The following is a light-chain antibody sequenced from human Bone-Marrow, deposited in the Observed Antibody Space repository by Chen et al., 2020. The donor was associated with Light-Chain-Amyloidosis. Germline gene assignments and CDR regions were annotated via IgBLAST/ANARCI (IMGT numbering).Light chain of an antibody. V-gene: IGKV1-39*01. Sequence: DIQMTQSPSSLSASVGDRVTIVCRASQSISTYLNWYQQKPGKAPKLLIYATSTLQTGVPSRFSGIGSGIDFTLTISILQPEDFATYYCQESHSSLSRTFGQGTKLEIK. CDR2: ATS. CDR3: QESHSSLSRT. CDR1: QSISTY. J-gene: IGKJ2*02.